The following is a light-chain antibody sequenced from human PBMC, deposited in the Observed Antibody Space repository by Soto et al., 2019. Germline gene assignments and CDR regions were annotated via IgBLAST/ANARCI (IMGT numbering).Light chain of an antibody. CDR3: QQRSNWPLT. CDR1: QSVSSY. V-gene: IGKV3-11*01. Sequence: EIVLTQSPATLSLSPGERATLSCRASQSVSSYLAWYQQKPGQAPRLLIYDASNRATGIPARFRGSGSWTDFPLTISSLEPEDFAVFYCQQRSNWPLTFGGGTKVEIK. CDR2: DAS. J-gene: IGKJ4*01.